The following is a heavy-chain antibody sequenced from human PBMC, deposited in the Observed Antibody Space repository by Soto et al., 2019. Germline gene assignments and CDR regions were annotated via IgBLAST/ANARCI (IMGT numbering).Heavy chain of an antibody. Sequence: PGGSLRLSCAASGFTFSSYAMSWVRQAPGKGLEWVSAISGSGGSTYYADSVKGRFTISRNNSKNTLYLQMNSLRAEDTAVYYCAKLPTQRIAVAGTLDYWGQGTLVTVSS. J-gene: IGHJ4*02. CDR2: ISGSGGST. CDR3: AKLPTQRIAVAGTLDY. V-gene: IGHV3-23*01. D-gene: IGHD6-19*01. CDR1: GFTFSSYA.